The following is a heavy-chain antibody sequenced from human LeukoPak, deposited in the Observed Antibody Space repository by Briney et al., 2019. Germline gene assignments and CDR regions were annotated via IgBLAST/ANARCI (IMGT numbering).Heavy chain of an antibody. Sequence: ASVKVSCKASGYTFTDNDINWVRQASGRGLEWMGWMSPNSGATGYAQKFQGRVTMTRNTSIKTAYMELSSLRSEDTAIYYYARGVGVVGDYWGQGTLVTVSS. V-gene: IGHV1-8*01. CDR2: MSPNSGAT. J-gene: IGHJ4*02. D-gene: IGHD3-3*01. CDR1: GYTFTDND. CDR3: ARGVGVVGDY.